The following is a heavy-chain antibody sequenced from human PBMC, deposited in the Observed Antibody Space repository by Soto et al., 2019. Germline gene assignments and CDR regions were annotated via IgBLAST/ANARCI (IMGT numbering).Heavy chain of an antibody. CDR1: GFSLTNDGVG. J-gene: IGHJ4*02. D-gene: IGHD2-15*01. Sequence: QITLQESGPTLVTPTQPLTLTCTFSGFSLTNDGVGVGWIRQPPGKALEWLAVIYWDDDEFDNTSLKDRHSITKDTSRNQVVLRVTNMDPVDTGTYFCAYRWGVCYESGGQGTPVSV. V-gene: IGHV2-5*02. CDR3: AYRWGVCYES. CDR2: IYWDDDE.